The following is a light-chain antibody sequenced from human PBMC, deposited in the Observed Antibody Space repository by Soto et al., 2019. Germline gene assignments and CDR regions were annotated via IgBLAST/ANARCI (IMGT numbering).Light chain of an antibody. CDR3: QQYNSYSWT. J-gene: IGKJ1*01. CDR1: QSISSW. V-gene: IGKV1-5*03. Sequence: DIQMTQSPSTLSASVGDRVTITCRASQSISSWLAWYQQKPGKAPKLLIYKAASLESGVPSRFGVSGSGTEFTLTIGSLQPDTFATCYCQQYNSYSWTVGQGTKV. CDR2: KAA.